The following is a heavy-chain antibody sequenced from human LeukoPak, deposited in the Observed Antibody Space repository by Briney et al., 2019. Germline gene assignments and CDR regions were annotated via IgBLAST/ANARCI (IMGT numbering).Heavy chain of an antibody. D-gene: IGHD4-11*01. V-gene: IGHV3-48*01. CDR2: ISSGGGTI. Sequence: GSLRLSCAASGFTFSSYSMNWVRQAPGKGLEWVSYISSGGGTIYYADSVKGRFTISRDNAVNSLYLQMNSLRAEDTAVYYCARDDYNTHFDYWGRGTLVTVSS. J-gene: IGHJ4*02. CDR1: GFTFSSYS. CDR3: ARDDYNTHFDY.